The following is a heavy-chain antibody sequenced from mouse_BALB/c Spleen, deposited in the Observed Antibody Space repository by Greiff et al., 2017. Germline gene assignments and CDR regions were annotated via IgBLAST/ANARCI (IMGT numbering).Heavy chain of an antibody. CDR2: ISNGGGST. J-gene: IGHJ4*01. Sequence: EVQLVESGGGLVQPGGSLKLSCAASGFTFSSYTMSWVRQTPEKRLEWVAYISNGGGSTYYPDTVKGRFTISRDNAKNTLYLQMSSLKSEDTAMYYCARHGSSLYYYAMDYWGQGTSVTVSS. CDR3: ARHGSSLYYYAMDY. V-gene: IGHV5-12-2*01. D-gene: IGHD1-1*01. CDR1: GFTFSSYT.